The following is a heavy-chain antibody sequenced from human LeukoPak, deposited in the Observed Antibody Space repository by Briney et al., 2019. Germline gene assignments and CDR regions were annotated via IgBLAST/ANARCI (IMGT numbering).Heavy chain of an antibody. J-gene: IGHJ4*02. Sequence: GASLRLSCAASGFTFSSYAMSWVRQAPGKGLEWVSAISGSGGSTYYADSVKGRFTISRDSSKNTLYLQMNSLRAEDTAVYYCARLSRDYYDSSGYYWYRFYFDYWGQGTLVTVSS. D-gene: IGHD3-22*01. CDR1: GFTFSSYA. CDR3: ARLSRDYYDSSGYYWYRFYFDY. CDR2: ISGSGGST. V-gene: IGHV3-23*01.